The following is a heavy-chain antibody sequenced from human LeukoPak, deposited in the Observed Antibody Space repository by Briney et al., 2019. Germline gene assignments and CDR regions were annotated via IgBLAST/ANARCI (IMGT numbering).Heavy chain of an antibody. J-gene: IGHJ4*02. V-gene: IGHV3-74*01. Sequence: GGSLRLSCAASGFTFSTYWMHWVRQAPGKGLVWVSRINSDGSSTNYADSVKGRFTISRDNAKNKLYLQMNSLRAEDTAVYYCARGGRGGNSAFDYWGQGTLVTVSS. D-gene: IGHD4-23*01. CDR2: INSDGSST. CDR3: ARGGRGGNSAFDY. CDR1: GFTFSTYW.